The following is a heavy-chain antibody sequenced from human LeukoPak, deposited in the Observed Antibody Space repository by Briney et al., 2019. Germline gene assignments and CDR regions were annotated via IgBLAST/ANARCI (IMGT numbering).Heavy chain of an antibody. CDR3: ARDRGRTVVTPGPFSSDY. V-gene: IGHV1-18*01. D-gene: IGHD4-23*01. Sequence: GASVKVSCKASGYTFTSYGISWVRQAPGQGLEWVGWISTYNGETNYAQNLQGRVTMTTDTSTSTANMELRSLTSDDTAVYYCARDRGRTVVTPGPFSSDYWGQGTLVTVSS. J-gene: IGHJ4*02. CDR2: ISTYNGET. CDR1: GYTFTSYG.